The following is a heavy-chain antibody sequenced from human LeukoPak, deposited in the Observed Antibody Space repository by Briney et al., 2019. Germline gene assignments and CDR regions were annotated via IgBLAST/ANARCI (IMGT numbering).Heavy chain of an antibody. CDR2: IYYSGST. Sequence: KPSETLSLTCTVSGGSVSSGSYYWSWIRQPPGKELEWIVYIYYSGSTNYNPSLKSRVTISVDRSKNQFSLKLSSVTAADTALYYCARHSSNPYGDFVGGNFDCWGQGTLVTVSS. J-gene: IGHJ4*02. D-gene: IGHD4-17*01. CDR1: GGSVSSGSYY. V-gene: IGHV4-61*01. CDR3: ARHSSNPYGDFVGGNFDC.